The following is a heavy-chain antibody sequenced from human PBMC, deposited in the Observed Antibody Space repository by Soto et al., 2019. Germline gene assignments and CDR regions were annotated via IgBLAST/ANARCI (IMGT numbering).Heavy chain of an antibody. V-gene: IGHV3-30-3*01. CDR1: GFTFISYA. Sequence: PGGSLRLSCAASGFTFISYAMHWVRQAPGKGLEWVAVISYDGSNKYYADSVKGRFTISRDNSKNTLYLQMNSLRAEDTAVYYCARVGGVGRDAFDIWGQGTMVTVSS. D-gene: IGHD3-16*01. CDR3: ARVGGVGRDAFDI. CDR2: ISYDGSNK. J-gene: IGHJ3*02.